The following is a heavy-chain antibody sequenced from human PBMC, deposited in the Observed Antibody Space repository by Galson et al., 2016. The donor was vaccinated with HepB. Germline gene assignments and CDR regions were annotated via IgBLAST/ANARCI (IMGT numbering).Heavy chain of an antibody. V-gene: IGHV3-53*01. CDR1: GFTVSSNY. Sequence: SLRLSCAAFGFTVSSNYMSWVRQAPGKGLEWVSVIYSGGSTFYADSVKGRFTISRDNSENTPYLQMNSLRAEDTAVYYCARVSYDSSGDAFDIWGQGTMVTVSS. D-gene: IGHD3-22*01. J-gene: IGHJ3*02. CDR2: IYSGGST. CDR3: ARVSYDSSGDAFDI.